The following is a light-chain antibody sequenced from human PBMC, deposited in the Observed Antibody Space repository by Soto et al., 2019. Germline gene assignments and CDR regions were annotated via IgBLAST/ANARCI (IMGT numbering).Light chain of an antibody. CDR3: QHYGYSLWT. V-gene: IGKV3-15*01. CDR2: GAS. Sequence: EIVLTQSPATLSVSPGESATLSCRASQSVSSNLAWYQQKPGRAPRLLIYGASTRATGIPARFSGSGSGTDFTLTITRLEPEDFAVYYCQHYGYSLWTFGQGTKVDIK. J-gene: IGKJ1*01. CDR1: QSVSSN.